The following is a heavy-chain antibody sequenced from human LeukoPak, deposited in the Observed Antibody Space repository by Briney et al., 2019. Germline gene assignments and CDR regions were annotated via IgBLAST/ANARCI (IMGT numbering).Heavy chain of an antibody. D-gene: IGHD3-16*02. V-gene: IGHV4-59*01. CDR3: ARGWYYDYVWGSYRYPDAFDI. J-gene: IGHJ3*02. Sequence: KPSETLSLTCTVSGGSISSYYWSWIRQPPGKGREWVGYIYYSGRSNYNRSLNSQATISVGTSKNQFSLKVSSVTAADTAVYYCARGWYYDYVWGSYRYPDAFDIWGQGTMVTVSS. CDR2: IYYSGRS. CDR1: GGSISSYY.